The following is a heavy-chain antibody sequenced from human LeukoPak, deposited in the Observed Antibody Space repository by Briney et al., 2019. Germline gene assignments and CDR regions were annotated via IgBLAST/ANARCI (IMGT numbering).Heavy chain of an antibody. V-gene: IGHV3-48*01. CDR2: FGISGTI. CDR3: AGYGVYPY. D-gene: IGHD4-17*01. J-gene: IGHJ4*02. Sequence: GGSLRLSCAASGFTVNTYDMHWVRQAPGEGPEWIAYFGISGTIYYADSVRGRFTISKDNAKNSLFLQMNSLRVDDTAIYYCAGYGVYPYWGQGTPVTVSS. CDR1: GFTVNTYD.